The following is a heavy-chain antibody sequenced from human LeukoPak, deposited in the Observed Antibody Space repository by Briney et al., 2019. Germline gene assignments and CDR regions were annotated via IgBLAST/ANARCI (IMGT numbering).Heavy chain of an antibody. CDR2: INAGNGNT. J-gene: IGHJ4*02. Sequence: ASVKVSCKASGYTFTSYAMHWVRQAPGQRLEWMGWINAGNGNTKYSQKFQGRVTITRDTSASTAYMELSSLRSEDTAVYYCARGYCSSTSCYLGSTYWGQGTLVTASS. D-gene: IGHD2-2*01. CDR3: ARGYCSSTSCYLGSTY. CDR1: GYTFTSYA. V-gene: IGHV1-3*01.